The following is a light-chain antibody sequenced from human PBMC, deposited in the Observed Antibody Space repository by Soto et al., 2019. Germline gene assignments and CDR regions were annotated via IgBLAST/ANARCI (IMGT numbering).Light chain of an antibody. J-gene: IGKJ1*01. CDR3: QQFDGSLWT. Sequence: ITLTQSPDTLCLFPGERAALSCRASQSVTSTHLAWYQQKPGQAPRLLIYDASTRATGIPDRFSGSGSGTDFTLTISRLEPEDFAVYCCQQFDGSLWTFGPGTKVDIK. V-gene: IGKV3-20*01. CDR2: DAS. CDR1: QSVTSTH.